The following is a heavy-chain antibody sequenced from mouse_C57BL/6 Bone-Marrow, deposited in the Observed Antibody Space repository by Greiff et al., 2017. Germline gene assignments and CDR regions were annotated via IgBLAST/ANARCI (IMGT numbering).Heavy chain of an antibody. D-gene: IGHD2-4*01. J-gene: IGHJ2*01. V-gene: IGHV1-69*01. CDR2: IDPSDSYT. Sequence: VQLQQSGAELARPGASVKLSCKASGYTFTSYWMHWVKQRPGQGLEWIGEIDPSDSYTNYNQKFKGKSTLTVDKSSSTAYMQLSSLTSEDSAVYYCARSEGLLDYWGQGTTLTVSS. CDR1: GYTFTSYW. CDR3: ARSEGLLDY.